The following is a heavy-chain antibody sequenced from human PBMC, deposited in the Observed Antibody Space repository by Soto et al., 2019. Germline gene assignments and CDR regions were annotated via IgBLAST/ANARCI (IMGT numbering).Heavy chain of an antibody. J-gene: IGHJ4*02. CDR3: ASGRGSSYYFDY. D-gene: IGHD6-6*01. V-gene: IGHV3-48*03. CDR2: ISSSGSTI. Sequence: GGSLRLSCAASGFTFSSYEMNWVRQAPGKGLEWVSYISSSGSTIYYADSVKGRFTISRDNAKNSLSLQMNSLRDEDTAVYYCASGRGSSYYFDYWGQGTLVTV. CDR1: GFTFSSYE.